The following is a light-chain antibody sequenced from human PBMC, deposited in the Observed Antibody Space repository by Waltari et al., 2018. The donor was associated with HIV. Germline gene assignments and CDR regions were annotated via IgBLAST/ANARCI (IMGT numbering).Light chain of an antibody. CDR1: SSNLGADYH. Sequence: QSVLAQPPPVSGAPGQRVALSCTGSSSNLGADYHVYWYQHLPGTAPKLLIYGNSNRPSGVPNRFSGSKSDTSASLAITGLQAEDEADYYCQSYDRSLSAWVFGGGTRLNVL. CDR3: QSYDRSLSAWV. J-gene: IGLJ3*02. V-gene: IGLV1-40*01. CDR2: GNS.